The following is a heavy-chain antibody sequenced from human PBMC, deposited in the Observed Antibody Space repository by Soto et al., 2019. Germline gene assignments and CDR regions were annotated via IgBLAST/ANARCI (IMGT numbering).Heavy chain of an antibody. Sequence: ASVKVSCKASGYTFTSYGISWVRQAPGQGLEWMGWISAYNGNTNYAQKLQGRVTMTTDTSTSTAYMELRSLRSDDTAVYYCARDTYDILTGYDFDYWGQGTLVTVSS. CDR3: ARDTYDILTGYDFDY. D-gene: IGHD3-9*01. CDR2: ISAYNGNT. J-gene: IGHJ4*02. V-gene: IGHV1-18*01. CDR1: GYTFTSYG.